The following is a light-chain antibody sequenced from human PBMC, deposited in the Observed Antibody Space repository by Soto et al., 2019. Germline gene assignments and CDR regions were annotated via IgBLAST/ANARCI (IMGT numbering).Light chain of an antibody. CDR3: QQTNSFPS. Sequence: DPPMTQSPSSVSASVGGRVTITCRASQDISNWLAWYQQKPGRAPRLLIYAAYTLQSGDSSRFSGSGSGTNFTLTISSLQPEDFATYYCQQTNSFPSFGQGTKVEIK. J-gene: IGKJ1*01. V-gene: IGKV1-12*02. CDR2: AAY. CDR1: QDISNW.